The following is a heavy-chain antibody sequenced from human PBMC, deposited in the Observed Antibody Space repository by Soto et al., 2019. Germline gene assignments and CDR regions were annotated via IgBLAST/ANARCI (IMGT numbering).Heavy chain of an antibody. CDR3: TRDNGVLMVYPPWIWFDP. CDR1: GFTFGDYA. Sequence: GGSLRLSCTASGFTFGDYAMSWFRQAPGKGLEWVGFIRSKAYGGTTEYAASVKGRFTISRDDSKSIAYLQMNSLKTEDTAVYYCTRDNGVLMVYPPWIWFDPWGQGTLVTVSS. V-gene: IGHV3-49*03. J-gene: IGHJ5*02. CDR2: IRSKAYGGTT. D-gene: IGHD2-8*01.